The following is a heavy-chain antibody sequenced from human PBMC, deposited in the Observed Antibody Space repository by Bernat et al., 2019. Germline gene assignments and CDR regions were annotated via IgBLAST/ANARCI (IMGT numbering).Heavy chain of an antibody. CDR1: GFTFSSYA. J-gene: IGHJ6*02. CDR2: ISYDGSNK. D-gene: IGHD3-10*02. V-gene: IGHV3-30-3*01. CDR3: ARDKVDYVGFLNGMDV. Sequence: QVQLVESGGGVVQPGRSLRLSFAASGFTFSSYAMHWVRQAPGKGLEWVAVISYDGSNKYYADSVKGRFTISRDNSKNTLYLQMNSLRAEDTAVYYCARDKVDYVGFLNGMDVWGQGTTVTVSS.